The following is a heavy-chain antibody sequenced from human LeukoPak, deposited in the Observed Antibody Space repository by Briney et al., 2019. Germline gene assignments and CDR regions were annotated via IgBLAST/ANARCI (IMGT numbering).Heavy chain of an antibody. D-gene: IGHD3-16*01. Sequence: PGGSLRLSCAPSGFTISGYWMTRVRQAPGKGLEWVANIKQDGSGKTYVDSVKGRFTISRDNAKNSIYLQMNSLRVEDTAIYYCARDGGTDWYDPWGQGTLVSVSS. J-gene: IGHJ5*02. V-gene: IGHV3-7*01. CDR3: ARDGGTDWYDP. CDR1: GFTISGYW. CDR2: IKQDGSGK.